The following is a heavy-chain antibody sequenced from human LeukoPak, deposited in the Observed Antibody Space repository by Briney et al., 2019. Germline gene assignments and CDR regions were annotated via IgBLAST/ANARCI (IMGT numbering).Heavy chain of an antibody. Sequence: ASVKVSCKASGYTFTSYAMHWVRQAPGQRLGWMGWINAGNGNTKYSQEFQGRVTITRDTSASTAYMELSSLRSEDMAVYYCARSCGGDCYYFDYWGQGTLVTVSS. V-gene: IGHV1-3*03. CDR1: GYTFTSYA. CDR2: INAGNGNT. J-gene: IGHJ4*02. CDR3: ARSCGGDCYYFDY. D-gene: IGHD2-21*02.